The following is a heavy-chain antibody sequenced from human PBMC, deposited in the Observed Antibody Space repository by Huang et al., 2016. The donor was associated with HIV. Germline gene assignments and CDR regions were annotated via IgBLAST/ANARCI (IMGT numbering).Heavy chain of an antibody. CDR3: ARLPGSITMIRGVITDPY. CDR1: GGSIRSDNYY. J-gene: IGHJ4*02. CDR2: IYYSGST. Sequence: QLQLQESGPGLVKPSETLSLTCTVSGGSIRSDNYYWGWIRQPPGKGLEWIGSIYYSGSTYYNPSLKRRVTITVDTSKNHFSLRMRSVTAADTAVYYCARLPGSITMIRGVITDPYWGQGTWSPSPQ. V-gene: IGHV4-39*02. D-gene: IGHD3-10*01.